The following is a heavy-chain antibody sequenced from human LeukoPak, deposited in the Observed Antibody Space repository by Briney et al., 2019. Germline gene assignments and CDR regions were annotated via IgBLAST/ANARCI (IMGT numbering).Heavy chain of an antibody. J-gene: IGHJ6*03. V-gene: IGHV5-51*01. D-gene: IGHD5-18*01. Sequence: GESLKISCKASGYVFIRHWIGWVRQVPGKGLEGMGAIHPEDSYSRYNPAFQGQVTLSGHESPTTAYLPFSSLKASDTPTYYRARQIHYYYFRDVWGRGTAVTVSS. CDR3: ARQIHYYYFRDV. CDR1: GYVFIRHW. CDR2: IHPEDSYS.